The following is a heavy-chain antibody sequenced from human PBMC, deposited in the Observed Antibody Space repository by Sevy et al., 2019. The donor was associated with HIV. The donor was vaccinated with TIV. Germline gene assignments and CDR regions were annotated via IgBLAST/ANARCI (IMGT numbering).Heavy chain of an antibody. V-gene: IGHV3-23*01. CDR3: AKSRGGTLIAAQNY. D-gene: IGHD6-6*01. CDR1: GFIFSNYA. CDR2: ISGSGDDR. Sequence: GGSLRLSCTASGFIFSNYAMTWVRQAPGKGLEWVSGISGSGDDRYYADSVKGGFTISRDNSNNTLSLQMNSLRAEDTAIYHCAKSRGGTLIAAQNYWGQRTLVTVSS. J-gene: IGHJ4*02.